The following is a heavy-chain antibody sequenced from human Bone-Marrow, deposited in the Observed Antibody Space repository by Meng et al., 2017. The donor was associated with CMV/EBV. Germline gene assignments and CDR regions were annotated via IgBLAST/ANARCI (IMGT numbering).Heavy chain of an antibody. CDR1: GGTFSSYT. CDR3: ARDGRSSYYGMDV. D-gene: IGHD6-6*01. Sequence: SVKVSCKASGGTFSSYTISWVRQAPGQGLEWMGRIIPILGIANYAQKFQGRVTITADKSTSTAYMELSSLRSEDTAVYYCARDGRSSYYGMDVWGQGTTVTVSS. V-gene: IGHV1-69*04. J-gene: IGHJ6*02. CDR2: IIPILGIA.